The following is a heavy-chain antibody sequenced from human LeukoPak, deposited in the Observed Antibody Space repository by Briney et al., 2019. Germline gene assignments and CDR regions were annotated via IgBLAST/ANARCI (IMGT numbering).Heavy chain of an antibody. CDR3: ARDTHSRYGGNENHS. Sequence: RGSLRLSCTASGFPSSSYNMNWVRQAPGKGLEWVSSISSSSSYIYYADSVKGRFTISRDNTKNSLYLQMNSLRAEDTAVYYCARDTHSRYGGNENHSWGPGPLVTVSS. D-gene: IGHD4-23*01. V-gene: IGHV3-21*01. CDR1: GFPSSSYN. J-gene: IGHJ4*02. CDR2: ISSSSSYI.